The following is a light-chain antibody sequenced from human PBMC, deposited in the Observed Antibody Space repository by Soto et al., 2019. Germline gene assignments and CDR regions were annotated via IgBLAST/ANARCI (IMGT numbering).Light chain of an antibody. CDR1: QRIDTN. CDR2: GAS. Sequence: ERVVTQSPATLSVSPGERATLSCRASQRIDTNLAWFQQKRGQAPRLLIYGASTRAIGVPARFRGSGSGTEFTLTISSLQSEDYADYYCQQYHYWWTFGQGTKVEVK. V-gene: IGKV3-15*01. J-gene: IGKJ1*01. CDR3: QQYHYWWT.